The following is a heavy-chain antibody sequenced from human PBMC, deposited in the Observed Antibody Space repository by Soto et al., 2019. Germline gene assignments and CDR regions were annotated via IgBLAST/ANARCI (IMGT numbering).Heavy chain of an antibody. CDR1: GGTFSSYA. CDR2: IIPIFGTA. Sequence: QVQLVQSGAEVKKPGSSVKVSCKASGGTFSSYAISWVRQAPGQGLEWMGGIIPIFGTANYAQKSQGRVTITADESMSTAYMELSSLRSEDTAVYYCARSPRGLYGDYGPVGFDPWGQGTLVTVSS. D-gene: IGHD4-17*01. CDR3: ARSPRGLYGDYGPVGFDP. V-gene: IGHV1-69*01. J-gene: IGHJ5*02.